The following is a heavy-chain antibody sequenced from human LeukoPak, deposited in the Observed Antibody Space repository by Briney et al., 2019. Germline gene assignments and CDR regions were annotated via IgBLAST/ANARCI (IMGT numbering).Heavy chain of an antibody. Sequence: GGSLRLSCAASGFTFDDYTMSWVRQAPGKGLEWVSAISDTGNTYHADSVKGRFTISRDSSKNTLFLQMNRLRPEDAAVYYCAKAPVTTCRGAFCYPFDYWGLGTLVTVSS. V-gene: IGHV3-23*01. CDR1: GFTFDDYT. D-gene: IGHD2-15*01. CDR2: ISDTGNT. CDR3: AKAPVTTCRGAFCYPFDY. J-gene: IGHJ4*02.